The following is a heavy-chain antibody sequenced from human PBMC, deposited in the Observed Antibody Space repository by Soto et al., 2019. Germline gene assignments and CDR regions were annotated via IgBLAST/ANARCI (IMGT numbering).Heavy chain of an antibody. CDR1: GGSISSGGYY. CDR2: IYYSGST. Sequence: QVQLQESGPGLVKPSQTLSLTCTVSGGSISSGGYYWSWIRQHPGKGLEWIGYIYYSGSTYYNPSLKSRVTISVDTSKNQFSLKLSSVTAADTAVYYCARDEGPYYYDSSGYRYWYFDLWGRGTLVTVSS. J-gene: IGHJ2*01. D-gene: IGHD3-22*01. CDR3: ARDEGPYYYDSSGYRYWYFDL. V-gene: IGHV4-31*03.